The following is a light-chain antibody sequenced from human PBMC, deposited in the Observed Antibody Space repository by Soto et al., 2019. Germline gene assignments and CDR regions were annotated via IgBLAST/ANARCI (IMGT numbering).Light chain of an antibody. V-gene: IGKV1-5*01. CDR2: DAS. Sequence: DIQMTQSPATLTASVGGRVTITCRASQSITGWLAWYQQKPGKAPKLLIYDASRLESGVPSRFSGSGSGTEYTLTISRLQPDDFATYYCQQYKNMYTFGQGTKLEIK. CDR1: QSITGW. CDR3: QQYKNMYT. J-gene: IGKJ2*01.